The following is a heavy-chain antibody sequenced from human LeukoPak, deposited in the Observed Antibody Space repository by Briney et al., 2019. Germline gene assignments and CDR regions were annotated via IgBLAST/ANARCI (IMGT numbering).Heavy chain of an antibody. V-gene: IGHV4-39*01. Sequence: SETLFLTCTVSGGSISSSSYYWGWIRQPPGKGLEWIGSIYYSGSTYYNPSLKSRVTISVDTSKNQFSLKLSSVTAADTAVYYCARQGSSWNNWFDPWGQGTLVTVSS. CDR3: ARQGSSWNNWFDP. D-gene: IGHD6-13*01. CDR2: IYYSGST. J-gene: IGHJ5*02. CDR1: GGSISSSSYY.